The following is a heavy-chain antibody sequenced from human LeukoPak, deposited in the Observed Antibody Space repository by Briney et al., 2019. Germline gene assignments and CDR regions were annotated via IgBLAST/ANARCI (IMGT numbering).Heavy chain of an antibody. J-gene: IGHJ4*02. D-gene: IGHD6-13*01. V-gene: IGHV4-59*12. Sequence: SETLSLTCTVSGGSISSYYWSWIRQPPGKGLEWIGYIYHSGSTYYNPSLKSRVTISVDRSKNQFSLKLSSVTAADTAVYYCARASSSWSLVDYWGQGTLVTVSS. CDR1: GGSISSYY. CDR3: ARASSSWSLVDY. CDR2: IYHSGST.